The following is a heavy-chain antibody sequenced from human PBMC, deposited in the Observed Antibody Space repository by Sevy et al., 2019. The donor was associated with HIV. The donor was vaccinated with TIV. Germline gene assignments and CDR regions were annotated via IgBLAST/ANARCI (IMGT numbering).Heavy chain of an antibody. Sequence: ASVKVSCKASGYTFIGYYIHWVRQAPGQGLEWMGWINPNSGGTNYEQRFQGRVTMTIDTSISTAYMELSRLRSDDTAVYYCARGWDLLAVTASRFDFDYWGQGTLVTVSS. V-gene: IGHV1-2*02. J-gene: IGHJ4*02. D-gene: IGHD2-21*02. CDR2: INPNSGGT. CDR1: GYTFIGYY. CDR3: ARGWDLLAVTASRFDFDY.